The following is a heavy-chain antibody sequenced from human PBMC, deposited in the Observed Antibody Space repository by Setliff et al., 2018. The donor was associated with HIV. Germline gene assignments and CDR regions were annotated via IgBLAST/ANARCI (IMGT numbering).Heavy chain of an antibody. CDR2: IKQDGNER. J-gene: IGHJ3*02. CDR1: GFSFSSHS. CDR3: ARYAGGYPLNDVFDI. V-gene: IGHV3-7*03. D-gene: IGHD3-22*01. Sequence: PGGSLRLSCAASGFSFSSHSMSWVRQAPGKGLEWVANIKQDGNERKYVDSVKGRFTISRDNAKNSLDLQMSSLRAEDTAVYYCARYAGGYPLNDVFDIWGQGTMVTV.